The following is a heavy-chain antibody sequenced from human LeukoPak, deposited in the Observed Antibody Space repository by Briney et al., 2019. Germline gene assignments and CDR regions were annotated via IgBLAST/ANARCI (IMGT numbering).Heavy chain of an antibody. CDR1: GGSISSSSYY. CDR3: ARYATMIVVVTPVYYFDY. J-gene: IGHJ4*02. D-gene: IGHD3-22*01. Sequence: SETLSLTCTVSGGSISSSSYYWGWIRQPPGKGLEWIGSIYYSRSTYYNPSLKSRVTISVDTSKNQFSLKLSSVTAADTAVYYCARYATMIVVVTPVYYFDYWGQGTLVTVSS. CDR2: IYYSRST. V-gene: IGHV4-39*01.